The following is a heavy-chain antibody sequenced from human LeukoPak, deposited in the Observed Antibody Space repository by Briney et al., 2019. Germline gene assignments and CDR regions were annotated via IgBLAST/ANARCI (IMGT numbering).Heavy chain of an antibody. V-gene: IGHV1-69*04. CDR1: GGTFSSYA. Sequence: GASVKVSCKASGGTFSSYAISWVRQAPGQGLEWMGWIIPILGIANYAQKFQGRVTITADKSTSTAYMELSSLRSEDTAVYYCASARYSYGPHEFDYWGQGTLVTVSS. CDR3: ASARYSYGPHEFDY. J-gene: IGHJ4*02. D-gene: IGHD5-18*01. CDR2: IIPILGIA.